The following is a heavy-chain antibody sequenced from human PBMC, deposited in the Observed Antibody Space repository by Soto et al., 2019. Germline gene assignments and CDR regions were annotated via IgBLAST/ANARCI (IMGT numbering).Heavy chain of an antibody. CDR1: GFTFSDYY. D-gene: IGHD6-19*01. CDR2: ISTSGSTI. J-gene: IGHJ4*02. CDR3: AKSHTSGWNYFDY. V-gene: IGHV3-11*01. Sequence: GGSLRLSCAASGFTFSDYYMSWIRQAPGKGLEWVSYISTSGSTINYADSVKGRFTISRDNAKNSLYLQMNSLRAEDTALYYCAKSHTSGWNYFDYWGQGTLVTVSS.